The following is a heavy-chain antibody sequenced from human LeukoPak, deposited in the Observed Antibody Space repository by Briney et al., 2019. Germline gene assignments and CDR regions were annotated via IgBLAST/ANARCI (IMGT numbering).Heavy chain of an antibody. CDR2: IPASGPKT. D-gene: IGHD6-19*01. V-gene: IGHV3-23*01. CDR3: ASEIAVAGRSGFDH. J-gene: IGHJ4*02. Sequence: GGSLRLSCAASGFTFSSSAMGWVRRAPQKGLEWVSAIPASGPKTYYTGSVRGRFTISRDNSKNTVYLQMQSLRAEDTAVYYCASEIAVAGRSGFDHWGQGILVIVSS. CDR1: GFTFSSSA.